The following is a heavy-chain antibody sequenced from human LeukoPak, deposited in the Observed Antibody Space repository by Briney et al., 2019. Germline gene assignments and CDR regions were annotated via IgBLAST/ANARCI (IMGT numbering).Heavy chain of an antibody. CDR1: GGSLSSGSYY. CDR3: ARVDYYDSSGHFDY. V-gene: IGHV4-61*02. J-gene: IGHJ4*02. Sequence: PSETLSLTCTFSGGSLSSGSYYWIWIRQPAGKGLEWIGRIYTSGSTNYNPSLKSRVTISVDTSKNQFSLKLSSVTAADTAVYYCARVDYYDSSGHFDYWGQGTLVTVSS. D-gene: IGHD3-22*01. CDR2: IYTSGST.